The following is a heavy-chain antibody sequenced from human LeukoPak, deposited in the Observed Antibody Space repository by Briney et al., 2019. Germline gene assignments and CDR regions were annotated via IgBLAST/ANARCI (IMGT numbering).Heavy chain of an antibody. CDR2: IYSSGAT. J-gene: IGHJ5*02. D-gene: IGHD2/OR15-2a*01. Sequence: SETLSLTCSVSGGSINSRNHYWGWIRQPPGKGLEWIASIYSSGATYYNPSLKSRVIISVDTSKNQISLKLSSVTASDTAVYYCARHSMRYNWFDPWGQGTLVTVSS. CDR1: GGSINSRNHY. CDR3: ARHSMRYNWFDP. V-gene: IGHV4-39*01.